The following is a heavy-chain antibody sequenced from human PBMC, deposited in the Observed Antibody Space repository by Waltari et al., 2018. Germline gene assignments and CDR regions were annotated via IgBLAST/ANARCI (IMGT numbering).Heavy chain of an antibody. D-gene: IGHD3-3*01. V-gene: IGHV4-34*01. J-gene: IGHJ4*02. Sequence: QVQLQQWGAGLLKPSETLSLTCAVYGGSFSGYYWRWIRQPPGKGLEWIGEINHSGSTNYNPSLKSRVTISVDTSKNQFSLKLSSVTAADTAVYYCARGLGFWSGYYPPRFDYWGQGTLVTVSS. CDR3: ARGLGFWSGYYPPRFDY. CDR2: INHSGST. CDR1: GGSFSGYY.